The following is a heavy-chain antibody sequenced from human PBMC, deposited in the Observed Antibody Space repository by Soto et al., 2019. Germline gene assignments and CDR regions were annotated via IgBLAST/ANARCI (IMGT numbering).Heavy chain of an antibody. CDR3: ARADCTGAYCYSWPFNYGVDV. D-gene: IGHD2-15*01. V-gene: IGHV3-33*08. J-gene: IGHJ6*02. Sequence: QVQLVESGGGVVQPGGSLRLSCTTSGFTFNTYGMHWVRQAPGKGLEWVAIIWYDGSKKYYADSVKGRFTISRDNSRKTLYVHINSRRAEATALYYCARADCTGAYCYSWPFNYGVDVWGRGTTVSVSS. CDR1: GFTFNTYG. CDR2: IWYDGSKK.